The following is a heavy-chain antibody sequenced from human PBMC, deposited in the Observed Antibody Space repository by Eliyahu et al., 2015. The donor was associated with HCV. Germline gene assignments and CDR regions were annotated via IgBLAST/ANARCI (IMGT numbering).Heavy chain of an antibody. V-gene: IGHV3-74*01. CDR3: AREPLYSTGYYYDLHY. CDR1: GFPFTRYC. D-gene: IGHD3-3*01. CDR2: FYSDGSRT. J-gene: IGHJ4*02. Sequence: EVQLVESGGGLVQPGGSLRLSCLASGFPFTRYCIHWVRQAPGKGLVWVSRFYSDGSRTSYADSVKGRFTISRDNAKNTLYLQMNSLRADDTAVYYCAREPLYSTGYYYDLHYWGQGTLVTISS.